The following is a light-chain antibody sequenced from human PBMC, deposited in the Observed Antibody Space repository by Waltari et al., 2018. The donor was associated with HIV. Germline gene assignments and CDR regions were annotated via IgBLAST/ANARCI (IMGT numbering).Light chain of an antibody. Sequence: QSVLTQPPSASGTPGQRVTVSCSGSSFNIGRNFVSWYQQLPGTAPKVLIFRDNKRPSGGPDRFSGSKSGASASLAISGLRSEDEADYYCAAWDDSLRGSYVFGPGTKVTVL. CDR2: RDN. V-gene: IGLV1-47*01. CDR3: AAWDDSLRGSYV. CDR1: SFNIGRNF. J-gene: IGLJ1*01.